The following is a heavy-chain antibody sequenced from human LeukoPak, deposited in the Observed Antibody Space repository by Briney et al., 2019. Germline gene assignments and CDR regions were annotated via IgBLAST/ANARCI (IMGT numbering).Heavy chain of an antibody. Sequence: SETLSLACAVSGGSISSTNWWSWVRQPPGKGLAWIGYIYYSGSTNYNPSLKSRVTISVDTSKNQFSLKLSSVTAADTAVYYCARDHAHGGNAHTFDYWGQGTLVTVSS. CDR1: GGSISSTNW. V-gene: IGHV4-4*02. CDR2: IYYSGST. CDR3: ARDHAHGGNAHTFDY. D-gene: IGHD4-23*01. J-gene: IGHJ4*02.